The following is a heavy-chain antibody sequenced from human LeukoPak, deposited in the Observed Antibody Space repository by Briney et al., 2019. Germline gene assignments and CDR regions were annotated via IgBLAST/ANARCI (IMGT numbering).Heavy chain of an antibody. J-gene: IGHJ4*02. V-gene: IGHV4-59*12. CDR1: GGSISSYY. CDR2: IYCSGNT. Sequence: PSETLSLTCTVSGGSISSYYWSWIRQPPEKGLEFIGYIYCSGNTNYNPSLKSRVTISVDTSKNQFSLKLSSVTAADTAVYYCARIDTSGYNGYSFDYWGQGTLVTVSS. D-gene: IGHD3-22*01. CDR3: ARIDTSGYNGYSFDY.